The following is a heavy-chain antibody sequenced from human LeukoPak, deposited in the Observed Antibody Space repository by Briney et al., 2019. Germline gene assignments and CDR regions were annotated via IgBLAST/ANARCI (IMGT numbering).Heavy chain of an antibody. CDR3: TRVYGDYVPFDY. J-gene: IGHJ4*02. CDR1: GFTFSGSA. D-gene: IGHD4-17*01. CDR2: IRSKANSYAT. V-gene: IGHV3-73*01. Sequence: QSGGSLRLSCAASGFTFSGSAVHWVRQASGKGLEWVGRIRSKANSYATAYGASVNGRFTISREDSKNTAYLQMNSLKTEDTAVYYCTRVYGDYVPFDYWGQGTLVTVSS.